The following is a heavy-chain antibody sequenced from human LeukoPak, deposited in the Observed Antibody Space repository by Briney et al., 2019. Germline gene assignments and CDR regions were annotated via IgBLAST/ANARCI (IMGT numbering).Heavy chain of an antibody. CDR3: ARGRGYYGSGSYYRGMDV. Sequence: AGGSLRLSCAASGFTFSSYDMHWVRQATGKGLEWVSGIGTAGATYYPGSVKGRFTISRESAKNSLYLQMNSLRAGDTAVYYCARGRGYYGSGSYYRGMDVWGQGTTVTVSS. CDR1: GFTFSSYD. J-gene: IGHJ6*02. V-gene: IGHV3-13*04. D-gene: IGHD3-10*01. CDR2: IGTAGAT.